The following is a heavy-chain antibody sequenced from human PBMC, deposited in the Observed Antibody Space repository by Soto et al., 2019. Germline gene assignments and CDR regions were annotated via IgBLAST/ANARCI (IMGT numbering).Heavy chain of an antibody. CDR1: GYTFTSYG. Sequence: ASVKVSCKASGYTFTSYGISWVRQAPGQGLEWMGWISAYNGNTNYAQKLQGRVTMTTDTSTSTAYMELRSLRSDDTAVYYCARGPILRYFDWYHDYWGQGTLVTVSS. CDR3: ARGPILRYFDWYHDY. CDR2: ISAYNGNT. V-gene: IGHV1-18*01. J-gene: IGHJ4*02. D-gene: IGHD3-9*01.